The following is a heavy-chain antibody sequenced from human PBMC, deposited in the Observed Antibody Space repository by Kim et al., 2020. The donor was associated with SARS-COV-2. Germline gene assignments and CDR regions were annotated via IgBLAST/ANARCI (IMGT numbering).Heavy chain of an antibody. CDR3: ARHERTEITIFGVVTQRGGGDP. V-gene: IGHV4-39*01. CDR1: GGSISSSSYY. CDR2: IYYSGST. D-gene: IGHD3-3*01. J-gene: IGHJ5*02. Sequence: SETLSLTCTVSGGSISSSSYYWGWIRQPPGKGLQWIGSIYYSGSTYYNPSLNSRATKSVDTTKNQFSLKQSSVTAADTAVYYCARHERTEITIFGVVTQRGGGDPWGQGSLVALSS.